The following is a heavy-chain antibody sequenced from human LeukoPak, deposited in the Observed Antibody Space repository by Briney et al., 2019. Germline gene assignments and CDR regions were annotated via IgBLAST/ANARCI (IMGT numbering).Heavy chain of an antibody. V-gene: IGHV4-31*03. CDR3: ARGQVVLYFFDY. D-gene: IGHD2-2*01. Sequence: SETLSLTCTVSGGSISSGGYYWIWIRQHPGKGLEWLGYIYYSGSTYYNPSLKSRVTISVDTSKNQFSLKLSSVTAADKYVYYCARGQVVLYFFDYWGQGTLVTVSS. CDR2: IYYSGST. CDR1: GGSISSGGYY. J-gene: IGHJ4*02.